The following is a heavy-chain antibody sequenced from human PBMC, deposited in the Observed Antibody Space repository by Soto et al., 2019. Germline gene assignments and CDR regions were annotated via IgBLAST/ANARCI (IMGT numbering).Heavy chain of an antibody. J-gene: IGHJ3*02. D-gene: IGHD1-1*01. CDR1: GGSIRSDY. Sequence: AETLSLACSVSGGSIRSDYWSWIGQPPGEGLGWVGYIYSSGTTNYNPSLQSRVTISGDTSKKQISLNLRSVTAADTAVDYCERRDATVYGTLIGGEVLDIAGQGTKVT. V-gene: IGHV4-59*01. CDR2: IYSSGTT. CDR3: ERRDATVYGTLIGGEVLDI.